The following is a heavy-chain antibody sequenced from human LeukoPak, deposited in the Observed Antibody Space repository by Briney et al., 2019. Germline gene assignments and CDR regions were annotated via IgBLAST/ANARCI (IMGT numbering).Heavy chain of an antibody. J-gene: IGHJ4*02. CDR2: ISRSSTYI. V-gene: IGHV3-21*01. CDR3: ARDWGRYCSGGFCDVLGY. D-gene: IGHD2-15*01. Sequence: PGGSLRLSCAASGFTFSIYSMSWVRQAPGKGLEWVSSISRSSTYIDYADSLKGRFTISRDNAKNSLYLQMNSLRAEDTAVYYCARDWGRYCSGGFCDVLGYWGQGTLVTVSS. CDR1: GFTFSIYS.